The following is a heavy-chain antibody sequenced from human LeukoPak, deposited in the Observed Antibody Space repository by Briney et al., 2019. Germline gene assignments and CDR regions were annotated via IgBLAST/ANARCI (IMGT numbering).Heavy chain of an antibody. J-gene: IGHJ3*02. CDR2: LYSGGNT. CDR1: GLTVSSSY. V-gene: IGHV3-53*01. Sequence: GGSLRLSCAASGLTVSSSYLNWVRQAPGKGLEWVSVLYSGGNTYYADSVKGRFTISRDNSKNTLYLQMNSLRAEDTAVYYCARQIPGHTYGHDAFDIWGQGTLATVSS. D-gene: IGHD5-18*01. CDR3: ARQIPGHTYGHDAFDI.